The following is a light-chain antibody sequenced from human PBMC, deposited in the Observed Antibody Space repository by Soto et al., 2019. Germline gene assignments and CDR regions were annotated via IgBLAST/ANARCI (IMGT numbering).Light chain of an antibody. J-gene: IGKJ4*01. Sequence: EIVMTQSPATLSMSPGGRATLSCRASQSVSSNLAWYQQKPGQAPRLLIYGASTRATGIPARFRGSGSGTEFTLTISSLQSEDFAVYYCQQYNNWPLLLTFGGGTKVEIK. V-gene: IGKV3-15*01. CDR2: GAS. CDR1: QSVSSN. CDR3: QQYNNWPLLLT.